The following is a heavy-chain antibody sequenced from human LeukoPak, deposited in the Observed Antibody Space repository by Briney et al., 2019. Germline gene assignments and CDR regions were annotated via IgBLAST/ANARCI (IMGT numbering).Heavy chain of an antibody. Sequence: SETLSHTCSVSGGSISSGNYYWSWIRQPAGKGLEWIGRIYTSGSTNYNPSLKRRLTMSVDTSKNQFSLKLSSVTAADTAVYYCAMSIVMDADDAFDIWGQGTLVTVSS. D-gene: IGHD6-6*01. CDR2: IYTSGST. CDR1: GGSISSGNYY. CDR3: AMSIVMDADDAFDI. J-gene: IGHJ3*02. V-gene: IGHV4-61*02.